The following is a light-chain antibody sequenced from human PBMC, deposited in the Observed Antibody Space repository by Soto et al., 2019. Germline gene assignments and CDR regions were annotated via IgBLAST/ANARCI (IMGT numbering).Light chain of an antibody. Sequence: QPVLTQPPSVSGAPGQRVTISCTGSSSNIGAGYDVHWYQQLPGTAPKLLIYGNINRPSGVPDRFSGSQSGTSAFLAITGLQAEDETDYYCQSYDSSLIYVFGTGTKLTVL. CDR1: SSNIGAGYD. CDR3: QSYDSSLIYV. V-gene: IGLV1-40*01. CDR2: GNI. J-gene: IGLJ1*01.